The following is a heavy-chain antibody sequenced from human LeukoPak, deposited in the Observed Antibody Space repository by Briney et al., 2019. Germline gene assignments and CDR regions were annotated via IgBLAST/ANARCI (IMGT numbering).Heavy chain of an antibody. J-gene: IGHJ5*02. CDR3: ARDRPGRYCSTISCYSASPFDP. D-gene: IGHD2-2*02. V-gene: IGHV1-69*06. Sequence: GSSVKVSCKTSGATFSDYALNWVRQAPGQGLEWMGVFIPILSTANSTQKFHDRLTITADISTNTAYMELSSLRSEDTAVYYCARDRPGRYCSTISCYSASPFDPWGQGTLVTVSS. CDR1: GATFSDYA. CDR2: FIPILSTA.